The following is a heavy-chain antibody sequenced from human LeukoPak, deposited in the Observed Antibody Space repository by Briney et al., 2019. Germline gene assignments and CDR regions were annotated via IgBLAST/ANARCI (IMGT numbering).Heavy chain of an antibody. V-gene: IGHV4-39*07. D-gene: IGHD1-26*01. Sequence: SETLSLTCTVSGGSISSSSYSWGWIRQPPGKGLEWIGNIYYTGSTYYDPSLKSRVTISVDTSKNQFSLKLSSVTAADTAVYYCARVPVNIWENWFDPWGQGTLVTVSS. CDR1: GGSISSSSYS. CDR3: ARVPVNIWENWFDP. J-gene: IGHJ5*02. CDR2: IYYTGST.